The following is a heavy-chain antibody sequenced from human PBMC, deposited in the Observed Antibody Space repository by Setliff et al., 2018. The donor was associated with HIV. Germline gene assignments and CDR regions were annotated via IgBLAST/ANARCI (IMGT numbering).Heavy chain of an antibody. CDR1: GFIFSNYR. D-gene: IGHD6-19*01. CDR2: INSDGTST. Sequence: GGSLRLSCAASGFIFSNYRMNWVRQAPGKGLVWVSRINSDGTSTTYADSVKGRFTISRDNSKDTLYLQMNSLRGEDTAVYYCAKDRAPGNPPLQWLGDWGQGTLVTVSS. J-gene: IGHJ4*02. V-gene: IGHV3-74*03. CDR3: AKDRAPGNPPLQWLGD.